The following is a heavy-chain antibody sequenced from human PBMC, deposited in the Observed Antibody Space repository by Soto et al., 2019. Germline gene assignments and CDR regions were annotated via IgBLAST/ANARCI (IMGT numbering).Heavy chain of an antibody. J-gene: IGHJ3*02. Sequence: PGGSLRLSCAASGFTFSSYGMHWVRQAPGKGLEWVAVIWYDGSNKYYADSVKGRFTISRDNSKNTLYLQMNSLRAEDTAVYYCARSESRDGYNYVAFDIWGQGTMVTVSS. D-gene: IGHD5-12*01. CDR1: GFTFSSYG. CDR2: IWYDGSNK. V-gene: IGHV3-33*01. CDR3: ARSESRDGYNYVAFDI.